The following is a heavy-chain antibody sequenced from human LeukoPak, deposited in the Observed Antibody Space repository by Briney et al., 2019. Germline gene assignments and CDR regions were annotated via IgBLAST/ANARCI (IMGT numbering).Heavy chain of an antibody. CDR2: IYYSGST. CDR1: GWINRRYL. CDR3: VSVPDSVILIVLPLLATGA. Sequence: SETLPQTRPVAGWINRRYLWDWLRQPPGKGLEWIGYIYYSGSTNYNPSLKSRVTISVDTSKHQFSLKLSSLTASDTAVYLCVSVPDSVILIVLPLLATGARGQWTMVTVSS. D-gene: IGHD3-16*02. J-gene: IGHJ3*01. V-gene: IGHV4-59*08.